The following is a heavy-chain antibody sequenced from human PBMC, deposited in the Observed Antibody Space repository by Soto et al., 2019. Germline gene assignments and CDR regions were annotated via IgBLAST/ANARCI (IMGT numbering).Heavy chain of an antibody. Sequence: GGSLRLSCAASGFTVSSNYMSWVRQAPGKGLEWVSVIYSGGSTYYADSVKGRFTISRDNSKNTLYLQMNSLRAEDTAVYYCARENMITFGGVIVILRGGMDVWGKGTTVTVSS. V-gene: IGHV3-66*01. CDR3: ARENMITFGGVIVILRGGMDV. D-gene: IGHD3-16*02. J-gene: IGHJ6*03. CDR1: GFTVSSNY. CDR2: IYSGGST.